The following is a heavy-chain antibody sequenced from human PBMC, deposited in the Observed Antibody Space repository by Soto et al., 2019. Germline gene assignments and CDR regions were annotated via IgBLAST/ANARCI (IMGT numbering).Heavy chain of an antibody. J-gene: IGHJ4*02. CDR2: IYYSGNI. D-gene: IGHD6-19*01. CDR3: ARDGIAVAGAFDY. CDR1: GGSISSSSYY. Sequence: SETLSLTCTVSGGSISSSSYYWGWIRQPPGKGLEWIGTIYYSGNIYYNPSLKSRVTISVDTAKNQFSLKLSSVTAADTAVYYCARDGIAVAGAFDYWGQGTLVTVSS. V-gene: IGHV4-39*02.